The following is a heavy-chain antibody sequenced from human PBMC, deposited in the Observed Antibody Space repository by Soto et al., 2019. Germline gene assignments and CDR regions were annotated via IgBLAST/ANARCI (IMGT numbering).Heavy chain of an antibody. D-gene: IGHD2-2*01. CDR1: GITLSNSW. Sequence: PGGSLRLSCTASGITLSNSWMSWVRQAPGKGLEWVANIKQDESEKYYVDSVRGRFTVSRDNAKNSLYLQMDSLRVEDTAVYFCARDSGYCTRTSYCFEHRGQGTPVTVSS. J-gene: IGHJ4*02. CDR3: ARDSGYCTRTSYCFEH. V-gene: IGHV3-7*01. CDR2: IKQDESEK.